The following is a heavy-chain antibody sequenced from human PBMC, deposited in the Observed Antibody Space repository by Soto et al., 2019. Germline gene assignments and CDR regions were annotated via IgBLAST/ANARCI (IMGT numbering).Heavy chain of an antibody. CDR2: IYYSGST. CDR1: GGSVSSGAYY. V-gene: IGHV4-31*03. Sequence: QVQLKESDAGLVKSSQTLSLTCTVYGGSVSSGAYYWTWIRQRPGKGLEWIGYIYYSGSTSYSPSLQSRRSISLDTSKNQFSLRLSSVTSAASDMYYCARARLRAVYAFDIWGQVTMVTVSS. D-gene: IGHD5-12*01. CDR3: ARARLRAVYAFDI. J-gene: IGHJ3*02.